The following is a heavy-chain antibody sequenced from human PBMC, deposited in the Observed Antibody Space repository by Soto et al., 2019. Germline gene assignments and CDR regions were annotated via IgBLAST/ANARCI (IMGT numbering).Heavy chain of an antibody. D-gene: IGHD6-6*01. CDR3: AKISSTYTSSRLYFDY. Sequence: GGSLRLSCAASGFTFSSYAMSWVRQAPGKGLEWVSAISGSGGSTYYADSVKGRFTISRDNSKNTLYLQMNSLRAEDTAVYYCAKISSTYTSSRLYFDYWGQGTLVTVSS. CDR1: GFTFSSYA. CDR2: ISGSGGST. V-gene: IGHV3-23*01. J-gene: IGHJ4*02.